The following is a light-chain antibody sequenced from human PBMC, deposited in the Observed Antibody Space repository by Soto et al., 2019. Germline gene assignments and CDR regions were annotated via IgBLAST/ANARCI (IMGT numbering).Light chain of an antibody. CDR2: EVS. V-gene: IGKV2D-29*02. CDR3: MQSTQLPPT. J-gene: IGKJ5*01. Sequence: DVVMTQTPLSLSVAPGQPASISCKSSQSLLHITGETFLFWYLQKPGQSPQLLIYEVSTRVSGVPDRFSGSGLGTDFTLEISRVDTDDVGIYYCMQSTQLPPTFGQGTRLGIE. CDR1: QSLLHITGETF.